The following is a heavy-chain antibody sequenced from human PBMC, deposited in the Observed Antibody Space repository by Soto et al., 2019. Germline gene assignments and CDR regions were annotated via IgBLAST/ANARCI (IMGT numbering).Heavy chain of an antibody. D-gene: IGHD1-26*01. CDR1: GGNVRSAGQY. V-gene: IGHV4-61*08. CDR2: IAYSGST. CDR3: ARGVGATHFDY. Sequence: PSETQSLTSTVSGGNVRSAGQYWSWIRQPPGKGLEWIGYIAYSGSTNYNPSLKSRVTISVATSKNQFSLKLSSVTAADTAVYYCARGVGATHFDYWGQGTLVTVSS. J-gene: IGHJ4*02.